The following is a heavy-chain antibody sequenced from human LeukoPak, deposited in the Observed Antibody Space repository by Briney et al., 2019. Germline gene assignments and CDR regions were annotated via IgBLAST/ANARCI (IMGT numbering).Heavy chain of an antibody. V-gene: IGHV3-48*01. CDR1: GFTFSSYS. Sequence: GGSLRLSCAASGFTFSSYSMNWVRQAPGKGLEWVSYISSSSSTIYYADSVKGRFTISRDNAKNSLYLQMNSLRAEDTAVYYCARDRLVVVVTATPIYYMDVWGKGTTVTASS. D-gene: IGHD2-21*02. J-gene: IGHJ6*03. CDR2: ISSSSSTI. CDR3: ARDRLVVVVTATPIYYMDV.